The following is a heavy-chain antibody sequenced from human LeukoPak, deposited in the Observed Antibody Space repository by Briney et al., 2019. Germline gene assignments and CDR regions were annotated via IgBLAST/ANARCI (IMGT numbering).Heavy chain of an antibody. V-gene: IGHV4-59*08. CDR1: VGSISGNY. CDR3: TRLTLYHHVWAFGY. Sequence: SETLSLTRTVSVGSISGNYWSCMPEPPGGGRECIGYISYSARATYSPSLKRPVTISVDPSKNQCSLNLSSVTAADTAVYHCTRLTLYHHVWAFGYWGQGTLVTVSS. CDR2: ISYSARA. D-gene: IGHD3-16*01. J-gene: IGHJ4*02.